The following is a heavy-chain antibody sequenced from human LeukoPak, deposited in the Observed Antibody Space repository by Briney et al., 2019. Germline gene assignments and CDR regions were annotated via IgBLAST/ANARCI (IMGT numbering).Heavy chain of an antibody. V-gene: IGHV4-31*03. CDR1: GGSISSGGYY. Sequence: SETLSLTCTVSGGSISSGGYYWSWIRQHPGKGLEWIGYIHHSGSTYYNPSLKSRLIISLDTSKNQFSLKLNSVTAADTAVYYCANYGSGSYRSDPWGQGTLVTVSS. CDR3: ANYGSGSYRSDP. D-gene: IGHD3-10*01. CDR2: IHHSGST. J-gene: IGHJ5*02.